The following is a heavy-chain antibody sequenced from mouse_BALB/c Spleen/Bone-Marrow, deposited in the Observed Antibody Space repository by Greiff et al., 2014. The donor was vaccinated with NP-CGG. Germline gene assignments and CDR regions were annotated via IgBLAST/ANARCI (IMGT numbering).Heavy chain of an antibody. CDR3: ARLLLYYYAMDY. V-gene: IGHV1-25*01. J-gene: IGHJ4*01. CDR1: GYSFTGYT. D-gene: IGHD1-1*01. Sequence: EVQLQESGPELVKPGASMKISCKASGYSFTGYTMNWVKQSHGKNLEWIGLINPYNGGTNYNQKFKDKATLTVDRSSSTAYMELLSLTSEDFAVYYCARLLLYYYAMDYWGQGTSVTVSS. CDR2: INPYNGGT.